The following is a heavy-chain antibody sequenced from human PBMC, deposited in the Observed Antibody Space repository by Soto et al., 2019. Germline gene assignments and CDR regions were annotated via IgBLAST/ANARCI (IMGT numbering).Heavy chain of an antibody. Sequence: TSETLSLTCTVSGGSISSSSYYWVWIRQPRGQGLEGIGNIYYSSSNNSTPSRKGRITIYTYTTKYPFSLHLNTATPTDTAVYYCARAGGADTFTFDYWGQGTPVTVSS. J-gene: IGHJ4*02. CDR1: GGSISSSSYY. D-gene: IGHD3-16*01. CDR2: IYYSSSN. CDR3: ARAGGADTFTFDY. V-gene: IGHV4-39*01.